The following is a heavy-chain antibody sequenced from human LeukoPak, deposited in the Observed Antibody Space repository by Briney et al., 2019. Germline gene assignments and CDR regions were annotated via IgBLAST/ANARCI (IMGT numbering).Heavy chain of an antibody. CDR3: AREPEIFGPDNWFDP. CDR2: ISSSSYI. CDR1: GFTFSSYS. V-gene: IGHV3-21*01. J-gene: IGHJ5*02. D-gene: IGHD3-3*01. Sequence: GGSLRLSCAASGFTFSSYSMNWVRQAPGKGLEWVSSISSSSYIYYADSVKGRFTISRDNAKNSLYLQMNSLRAEDTAVYYCAREPEIFGPDNWFDPWGQGTLVTVSS.